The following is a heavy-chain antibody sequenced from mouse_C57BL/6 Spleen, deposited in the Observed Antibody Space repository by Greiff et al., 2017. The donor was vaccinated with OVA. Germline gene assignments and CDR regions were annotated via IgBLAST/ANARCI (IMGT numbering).Heavy chain of an antibody. CDR3: ARSGYDYDEYFDV. Sequence: EVKLMESGGGLVQPGGSLSLSCAASGFTFTDYYMSWVRQPPGKALEWLGFIRNKANGYTTEYSASVKGRFTISRENSQSILYLQMNALRAEDSATYYCARSGYDYDEYFDVWGTGTTVTVSS. J-gene: IGHJ1*03. D-gene: IGHD2-4*01. CDR1: GFTFTDYY. CDR2: IRNKANGYTT. V-gene: IGHV7-3*01.